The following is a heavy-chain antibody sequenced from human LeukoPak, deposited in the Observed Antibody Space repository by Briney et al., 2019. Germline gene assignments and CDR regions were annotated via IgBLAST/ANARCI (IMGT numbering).Heavy chain of an antibody. Sequence: GGSLRLSCAASGFTFSSYWMTWVRQAPGKGLEWVANIKRDGSEKHYVDSVKGRFTISRDNAKNSLYLQMNSLRAEDTAVYYCARDRRGSYVWGQGTLVTVSS. CDR2: IKRDGSEK. CDR1: GFTFSSYW. CDR3: ARDRRGSYV. V-gene: IGHV3-7*01. J-gene: IGHJ4*02. D-gene: IGHD1-26*01.